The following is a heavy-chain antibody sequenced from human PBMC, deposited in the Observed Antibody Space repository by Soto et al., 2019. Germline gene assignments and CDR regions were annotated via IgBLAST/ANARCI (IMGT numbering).Heavy chain of an antibody. D-gene: IGHD1-1*01. CDR1: GGSTSGYF. J-gene: IGHJ1*01. Sequence: SETLSLTGIVSGGSTSGYFWNWIRQPPGKGLEGIGYMYYTGNTNYNPSLASRISISVDTPKNQFDLNMNSVTAADTAVYYCVRADTTLVPLAQWGQGTQVTVSS. V-gene: IGHV4-59*01. CDR2: MYYTGNT. CDR3: VRADTTLVPLAQ.